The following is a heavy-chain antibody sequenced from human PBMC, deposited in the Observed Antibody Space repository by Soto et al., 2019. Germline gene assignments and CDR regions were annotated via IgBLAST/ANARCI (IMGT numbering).Heavy chain of an antibody. Sequence: QVQLVQSGAEVKKPGSSVKVSCKASGGTFSSYTISWVRQAPGQGLEWMGRIIPILGIANYAQNLQGRVTITADKSTSKAYMELSSLRSEDTAVYYCASQYCSSTSCYDYWGQGTLVTVSS. CDR3: ASQYCSSTSCYDY. V-gene: IGHV1-69*02. J-gene: IGHJ4*02. D-gene: IGHD2-2*01. CDR1: GGTFSSYT. CDR2: IIPILGIA.